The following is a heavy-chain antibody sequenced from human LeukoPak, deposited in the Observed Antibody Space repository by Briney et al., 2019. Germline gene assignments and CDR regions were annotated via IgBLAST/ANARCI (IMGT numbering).Heavy chain of an antibody. CDR3: AKRRWDSSGYPNWFDP. V-gene: IGHV3-23*01. CDR1: GFTFSSYA. Sequence: PGGSLGLSCAASGFTFSSYAMSWVRQAPGKGLEWVSAISGSGGSTYYADSVKGRFTISRDNSKNTLYLQMNSLRAEDTAVYYCAKRRWDSSGYPNWFDPWGQGTLVTVSS. J-gene: IGHJ5*02. D-gene: IGHD3-22*01. CDR2: ISGSGGST.